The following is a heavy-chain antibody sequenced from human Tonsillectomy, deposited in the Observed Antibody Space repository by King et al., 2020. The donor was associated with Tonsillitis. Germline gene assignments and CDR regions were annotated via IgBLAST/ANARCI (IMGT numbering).Heavy chain of an antibody. CDR3: ARAGSIAAAGTGYYFDY. CDR2: IYLSGNT. J-gene: IGHJ4*02. Sequence: VQLQESGSGLVKPSQTLSLTCAVSGGSISSGAYSWSWIRQPPRKGLEWIGYIYLSGNTYYNPSIKSRVTISVDRSKNQFSLRLNSVTAADTAVYYCARAGSIAAAGTGYYFDYWGQGTLVTVSS. CDR1: GGSISSGAYS. D-gene: IGHD6-13*01. V-gene: IGHV4-30-2*01.